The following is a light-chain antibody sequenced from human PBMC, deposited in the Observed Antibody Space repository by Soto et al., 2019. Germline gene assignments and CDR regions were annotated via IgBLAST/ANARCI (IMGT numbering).Light chain of an antibody. Sequence: DIQVTQSLSTLSASVGDRETVACRASQSISPWLAWYQQKPGQAPKLLIYEASNLEGGVPSRFSGSGSGTEFTLTISSLQPDDFATYYCQQYYRYSWTFGQGTKVDIK. J-gene: IGKJ1*01. CDR3: QQYYRYSWT. CDR2: EAS. V-gene: IGKV1-5*03. CDR1: QSISPW.